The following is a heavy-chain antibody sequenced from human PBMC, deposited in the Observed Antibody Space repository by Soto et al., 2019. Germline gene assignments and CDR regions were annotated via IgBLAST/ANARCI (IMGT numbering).Heavy chain of an antibody. J-gene: IGHJ6*02. Sequence: GGSLRLSCAASGFTLSNYWMNWVRQAPGKGLEWVANIKQDGSEKYYVDSVKGRFFISRDNAKNSLYLQVNSLRAEDTAVYYCARDADASGWYHYGMDVWGQGTMVTSP. CDR1: GFTLSNYW. V-gene: IGHV3-7*01. CDR3: ARDADASGWYHYGMDV. CDR2: IKQDGSEK. D-gene: IGHD6-19*01.